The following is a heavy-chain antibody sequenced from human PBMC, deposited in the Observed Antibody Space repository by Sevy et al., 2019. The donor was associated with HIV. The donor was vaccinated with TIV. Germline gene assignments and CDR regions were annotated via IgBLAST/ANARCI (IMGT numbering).Heavy chain of an antibody. CDR3: AKDTSGWYDALDQ. Sequence: GESLKISCEVSGFTFGYFAMSWVRQAPGKGLEWVSGISPNGATSHYAASVRGRFTISRDNSKNRMYLQMSSLRAEDTAQSYCAKDTSGWYDALDQWGQGTLVTVSS. V-gene: IGHV3-23*01. D-gene: IGHD6-19*01. J-gene: IGHJ4*02. CDR2: ISPNGATS. CDR1: GFTFGYFA.